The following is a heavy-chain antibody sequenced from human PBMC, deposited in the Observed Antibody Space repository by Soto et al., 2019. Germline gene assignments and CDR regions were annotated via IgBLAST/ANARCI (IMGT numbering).Heavy chain of an antibody. CDR2: IWYDGSNK. CDR1: GFTFSSYG. J-gene: IGHJ6*02. V-gene: IGHV3-33*01. CDR3: ARRNDFWSGYPLDYYYGMDV. D-gene: IGHD3-3*01. Sequence: GGSLRLSCAASGFTFSSYGMHWVRQAPGKGLEWVAVIWYDGSNKYYADSVKGRFTISRDNSKNTLYLQMNSLRAEDTAVYYCARRNDFWSGYPLDYYYGMDVWGQGTTVTVSS.